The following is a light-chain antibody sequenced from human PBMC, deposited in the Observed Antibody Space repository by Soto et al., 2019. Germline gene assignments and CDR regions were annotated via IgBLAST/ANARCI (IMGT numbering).Light chain of an antibody. CDR1: QSFNSRY. CDR3: QQYGSAPWT. J-gene: IGKJ1*01. V-gene: IGKV3-20*01. Sequence: EIVLAQSPGTLSLSPGDRATLSCRASQSFNSRYLAWFQQRPGQAPRLLIYATSSRAAAIPDRFSGSGSGTDFTLTINRLEPEDVAVYYCQQYGSAPWTFGQGTKVEIK. CDR2: ATS.